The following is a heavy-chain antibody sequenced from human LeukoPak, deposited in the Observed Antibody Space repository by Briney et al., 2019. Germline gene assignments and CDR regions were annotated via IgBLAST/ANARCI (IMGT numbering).Heavy chain of an antibody. D-gene: IGHD1-1*01. J-gene: IGHJ6*03. CDR1: GGSISSYY. CDR3: ARDPLNFPYYYIDV. Sequence: SETLSLTCTVSGGSISSYYWSWIRQPAGKGLEWIGRIYTSGSTNYNPSLKSRVTMSVGTSKNQFSLKLSSVTAADTAVYYCARDPLNFPYYYIDVWGKGTTVTISS. V-gene: IGHV4-4*07. CDR2: IYTSGST.